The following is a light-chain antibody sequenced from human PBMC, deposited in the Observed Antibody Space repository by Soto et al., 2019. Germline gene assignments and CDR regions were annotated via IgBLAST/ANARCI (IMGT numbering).Light chain of an antibody. CDR1: QGISNY. CDR3: QNYNGAPWT. CDR2: AAS. J-gene: IGKJ1*01. Sequence: DIQMTQSPSSLSASVGDRVTITCRASQGISNYLVWYQQKPGKVPKLLIYAASTLQSGVPSRFSGSGSGTDFTLTISSLHPEDVATYYCQNYNGAPWTFGQGTKVEIK. V-gene: IGKV1-27*01.